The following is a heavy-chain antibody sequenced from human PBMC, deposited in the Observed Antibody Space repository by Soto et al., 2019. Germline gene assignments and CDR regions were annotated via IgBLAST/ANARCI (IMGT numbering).Heavy chain of an antibody. CDR2: ISGSDGKT. CDR3: ARWSYLDY. V-gene: IGHV3-23*01. Sequence: GGSLRLSCAASGFSFGSYALSWVRQAPGKGLEWVSTISGSDGKTSYADSVKGRFSISRDTSQSTLYLQMNSLRADDTAMYYCARWSYLDYWGQGTRVTVSS. D-gene: IGHD3-3*01. J-gene: IGHJ4*02. CDR1: GFSFGSYA.